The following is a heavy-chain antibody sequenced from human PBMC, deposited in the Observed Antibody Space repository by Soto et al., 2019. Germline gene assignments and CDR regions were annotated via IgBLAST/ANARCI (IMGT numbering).Heavy chain of an antibody. V-gene: IGHV1-69*12. J-gene: IGHJ4*02. Sequence: QVQLVQSGAEVKKPGSSVKVSCKASGGTFSSYAISWVRQAPGQGLEWMGGIIPIFGTANYAQKFQGRVTITADESTSTAYMELRSLRSEDTAVYYCARVKKAYCGGDCPSDYWGQGTLVTVSS. CDR2: IIPIFGTA. D-gene: IGHD2-21*02. CDR3: ARVKKAYCGGDCPSDY. CDR1: GGTFSSYA.